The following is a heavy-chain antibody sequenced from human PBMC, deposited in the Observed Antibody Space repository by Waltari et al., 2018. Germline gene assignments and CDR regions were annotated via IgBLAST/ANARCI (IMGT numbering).Heavy chain of an antibody. CDR2: IYHSGRT. CDR1: GYSISSGYY. J-gene: IGHJ4*02. CDR3: ASTLSTLVVIPY. Sequence: QVQLQESGPGLVKPSETLSLTCTVSGYSISSGYYWGWIRQPPGKGLEWIGSIYHSGRTYYNPSLKSRVTISVDTSKNQFSLKLSSVTAADTAVYYCASTLSTLVVIPYWSQGTLVTVSS. V-gene: IGHV4-38-2*02. D-gene: IGHD3-22*01.